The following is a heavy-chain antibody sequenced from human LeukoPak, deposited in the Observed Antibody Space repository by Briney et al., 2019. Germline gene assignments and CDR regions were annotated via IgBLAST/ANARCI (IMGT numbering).Heavy chain of an antibody. Sequence: GSLRLSCAASGFNFSSYAMHWGRQAPGKGLEWVAVISYDGSNKYYADSVKGRFTISRDNSKNTLYLQMNSLRAEDTAVYYCARHDLVQYGGLFDYWGQGTLVTLSS. D-gene: IGHD4-23*01. CDR3: ARHDLVQYGGLFDY. V-gene: IGHV3-30-3*01. J-gene: IGHJ4*02. CDR1: GFNFSSYA. CDR2: ISYDGSNK.